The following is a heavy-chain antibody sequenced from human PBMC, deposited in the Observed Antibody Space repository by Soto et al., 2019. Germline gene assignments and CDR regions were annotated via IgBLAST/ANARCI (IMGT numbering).Heavy chain of an antibody. CDR3: IRYGPQCEPPY. CDR1: GFTFRAYW. D-gene: IGHD4-17*01. Sequence: EVQLVESGGGLVQPGGSLRLSCIASGFTFRAYWMDWVRQAPGKGLVWVSRISGDGTIRSYADSVKGRFTISRDNAKIPLYLQLSSLRADDTAVYYCIRYGPQCEPPYWGQGTLVSVSS. V-gene: IGHV3-74*01. J-gene: IGHJ4*02. CDR2: ISGDGTIR.